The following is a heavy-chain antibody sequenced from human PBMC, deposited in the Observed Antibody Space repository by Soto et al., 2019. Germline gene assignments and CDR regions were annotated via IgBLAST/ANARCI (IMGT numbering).Heavy chain of an antibody. CDR2: INGDGSIT. D-gene: IGHD2-21*01. CDR1: GFTFSSYW. CDR3: AREVIGFTVAP. J-gene: IGHJ5*02. Sequence: EVQLVESGGNLVRPGGSLRLSCAASGFTFSSYWMHWVRQAPGKGLVWVSRINGDGSITHYADSVKGRFTISRDNAKNTLYLQMNSLGPDDTAVYSCAREVIGFTVAPWGQGTLVAVSS. V-gene: IGHV3-74*01.